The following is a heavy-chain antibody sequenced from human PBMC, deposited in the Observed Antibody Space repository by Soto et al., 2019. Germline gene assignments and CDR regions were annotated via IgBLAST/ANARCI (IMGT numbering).Heavy chain of an antibody. Sequence: GGSLRLSCAASGFTFSSYSMNWVRQAPGKGLEWVSSISSSSSYIYYADSVKGRFTISRDNAKNSLYLQMNSLRAEDTAVYYCARWAYSGYDWYAFDIWGQGTMVTVSS. D-gene: IGHD5-12*01. CDR1: GFTFSSYS. V-gene: IGHV3-21*01. CDR3: ARWAYSGYDWYAFDI. CDR2: ISSSSSYI. J-gene: IGHJ3*02.